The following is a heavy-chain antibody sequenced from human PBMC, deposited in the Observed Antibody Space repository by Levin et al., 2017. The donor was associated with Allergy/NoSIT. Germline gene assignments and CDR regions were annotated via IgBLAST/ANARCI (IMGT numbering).Heavy chain of an antibody. J-gene: IGHJ4*02. CDR3: ARDDTVTTVASFDY. CDR1: GFTFSSYS. V-gene: IGHV3-48*02. CDR2: ISSSSSTI. Sequence: GGSLRLSCAASGFTFSSYSMNWVRQAPGKGLEGVSYISSSSSTIYYADSVKGRVTISRDNAKNSLYLQMNSLRDEDTAVYYCARDDTVTTVASFDYWGQGTLVTVSS. D-gene: IGHD4-11*01.